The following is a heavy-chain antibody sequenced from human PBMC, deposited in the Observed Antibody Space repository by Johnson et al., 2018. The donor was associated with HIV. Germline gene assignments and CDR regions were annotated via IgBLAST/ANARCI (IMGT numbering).Heavy chain of an antibody. CDR2: ISYDGSNK. J-gene: IGHJ3*02. D-gene: IGHD3-10*01. Sequence: VQLVESGGGVVQPGRSLRLSCAASGFTFSNYAMHWVRQAPGKGLEWVAVISYDGSNKYCADSVKGRFTISRDNAKNSLYLQMNSLRAEDTAVFYCARDPYGSGPYVAFDIWDQGTMVTVSS. CDR1: GFTFSNYA. CDR3: ARDPYGSGPYVAFDI. V-gene: IGHV3-30*04.